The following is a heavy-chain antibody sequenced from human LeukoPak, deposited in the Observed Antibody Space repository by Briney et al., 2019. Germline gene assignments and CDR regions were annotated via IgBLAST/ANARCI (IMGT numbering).Heavy chain of an antibody. D-gene: IGHD3-10*01. CDR2: ISGSGGST. Sequence: GGSLRLSCAASGFTFSSYAMSWVRQAPGKGLEWVSAISGSGGSTYYADSVKGRFTISRDNSKNTLYLQMNSLRAEDTAVYYCAKVRITMFREVISGSDYGGQGPLVTVS. CDR3: AKVRITMFREVISGSDY. J-gene: IGHJ4*02. CDR1: GFTFSSYA. V-gene: IGHV3-23*01.